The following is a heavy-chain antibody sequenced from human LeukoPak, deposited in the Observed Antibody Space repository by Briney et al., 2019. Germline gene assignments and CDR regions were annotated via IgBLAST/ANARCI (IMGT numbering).Heavy chain of an antibody. CDR1: GYTFTSYD. D-gene: IGHD2-15*01. V-gene: IGHV1-8*01. J-gene: IGHJ6*03. Sequence: ASVKVSCKASGYTFTSYDINWVRQATGQGLEWMGWMNPNSGNTGYAQKFQGRVTMTRNTSISTAYMELSSLRSEDTAVYYCARGRGYCSGGSCYSYYYYYYYMDVWGKGTTVTVSS. CDR3: ARGRGYCSGGSCYSYYYYYYYMDV. CDR2: MNPNSGNT.